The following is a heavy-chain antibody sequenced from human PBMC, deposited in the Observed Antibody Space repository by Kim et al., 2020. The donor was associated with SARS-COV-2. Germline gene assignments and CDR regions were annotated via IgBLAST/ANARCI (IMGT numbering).Heavy chain of an antibody. J-gene: IGHJ5*02. Sequence: ASVKVSCKASGYTFTSYAMHWVRQAPGQRLEWMGWINAGNGNTKYSQKFQGRVTITRDTSASTAYMELSSLRSEDTAVYYCARDEPFRYSSSWYVGPWEPKVNWFDPWGQGPWSPSPQ. V-gene: IGHV1-3*01. CDR1: GYTFTSYA. CDR3: ARDEPFRYSSSWYVGPWEPKVNWFDP. CDR2: INAGNGNT. D-gene: IGHD6-13*01.